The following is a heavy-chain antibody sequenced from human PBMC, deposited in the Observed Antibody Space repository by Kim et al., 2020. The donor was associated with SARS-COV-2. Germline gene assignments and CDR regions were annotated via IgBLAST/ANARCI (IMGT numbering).Heavy chain of an antibody. CDR3: ARHTNYYGSRSYYIWFDP. CDR1: GDSINSYY. CDR2: IYYSGST. Sequence: SETLSLTCSVSGDSINSYYWSWIRQPPGKGLEWIGCIYYSGSTNYNPSLKSRVTISLDTSKNHLSLKLRSVTAADTAVYYCARHTNYYGSRSYYIWFDPWGQGTPVTVSS. V-gene: IGHV4-59*08. J-gene: IGHJ5*02. D-gene: IGHD3-10*01.